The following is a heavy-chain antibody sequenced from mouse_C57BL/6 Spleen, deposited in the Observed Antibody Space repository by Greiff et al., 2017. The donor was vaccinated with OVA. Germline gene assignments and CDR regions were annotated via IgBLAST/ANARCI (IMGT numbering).Heavy chain of an antibody. V-gene: IGHV5-17*01. CDR1: GFTFSDYG. Sequence: EVQLVESGGGLVKPGGSLKLSCAASGFTFSDYGMHWVRQAPEKGLEWVAYISSGSSTIYYADTVKGRFTISRDNAKNTLFLQMTSLRSEDTAMYYCARGWRGRSYYAMDYWGQGTSVTVSS. D-gene: IGHD1-1*01. CDR2: ISSGSSTI. J-gene: IGHJ4*01. CDR3: ARGWRGRSYYAMDY.